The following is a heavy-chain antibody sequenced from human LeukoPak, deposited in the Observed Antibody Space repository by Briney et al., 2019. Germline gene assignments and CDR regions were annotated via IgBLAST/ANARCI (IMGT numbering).Heavy chain of an antibody. CDR2: MHKSGVT. CDR3: ARTRYYYNSRSYGAPYYFDY. D-gene: IGHD3-10*01. V-gene: IGHV4-39*01. J-gene: IGHJ4*02. Sequence: SETLSLTCTVSGGSISSSTYYWGWIRQPPGKGFEWIGNMHKSGVTSYNPSLKSRVTISIDTSKNQFSLKLSSVTAADTAVYYCARTRYYYNSRSYGAPYYFDYWGQGTLVTVSS. CDR1: GGSISSSTYY.